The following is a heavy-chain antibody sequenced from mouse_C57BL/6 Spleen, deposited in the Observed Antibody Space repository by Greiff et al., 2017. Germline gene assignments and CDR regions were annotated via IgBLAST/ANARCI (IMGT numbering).Heavy chain of an antibody. V-gene: IGHV1-80*01. CDR2: IYPGDGDT. CDR3: ARCDYYGSSPYYYAMDY. Sequence: VQLVESGAELVKPGASVKISCKASGYAFSSYWMNWVKQRPGKGLEWIGQIYPGDGDTNYNGKFKGKATLTADKSSSTAYMQLSSLTSEDSAVYFCARCDYYGSSPYYYAMDYWGQGTSVTVSS. J-gene: IGHJ4*01. D-gene: IGHD1-1*01. CDR1: GYAFSSYW.